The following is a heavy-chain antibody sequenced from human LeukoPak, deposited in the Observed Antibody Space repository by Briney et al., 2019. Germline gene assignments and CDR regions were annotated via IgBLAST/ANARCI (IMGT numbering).Heavy chain of an antibody. CDR1: GYTFTGYY. Sequence: ASVKVSCKASGYTFTGYYMHWVRQAPGQGLEWMGWINPNSGGTNYAQKFQGRVTMTRDTSISTGYMELSRLRSDDTAVYYCASMRFLEWLLNYDAFDIWGQGTMVTVSS. CDR2: INPNSGGT. D-gene: IGHD3-3*01. V-gene: IGHV1-2*02. CDR3: ASMRFLEWLLNYDAFDI. J-gene: IGHJ3*02.